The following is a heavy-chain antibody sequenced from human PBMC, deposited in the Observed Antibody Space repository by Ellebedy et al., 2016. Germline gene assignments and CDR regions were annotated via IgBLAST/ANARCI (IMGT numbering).Heavy chain of an antibody. V-gene: IGHV1-2*02. CDR2: INPNSGGT. CDR1: GYTFTGYY. Sequence: ASVKVSXXASGYTFTGYYMHWVRQAPGQGLEWMGWINPNSGGTIYAQKFQGRVTMTEDTSTDTAYMELSSLRSEDTAVYYCATQTPKQVGGLGGDYYMDVWGKGTTVTVSS. CDR3: ATQTPKQVGGLGGDYYMDV. J-gene: IGHJ6*03. D-gene: IGHD4-23*01.